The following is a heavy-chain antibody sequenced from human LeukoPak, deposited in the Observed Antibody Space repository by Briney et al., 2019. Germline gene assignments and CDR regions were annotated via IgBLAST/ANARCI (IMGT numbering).Heavy chain of an antibody. CDR3: ARVPAAFLFYYYYYMDV. CDR1: GGSISSYY. Sequence: SETLSLTCTVSGGSISSYYWSWIRQPPGKGLEWIGEINHSGSTNYNPSLKSRVTISVDTSKNQFSLKLSSVTAADTAVYYCARVPAAFLFYYYYYMDVWGKGTTVTVSS. J-gene: IGHJ6*03. D-gene: IGHD2-2*01. V-gene: IGHV4-34*01. CDR2: INHSGST.